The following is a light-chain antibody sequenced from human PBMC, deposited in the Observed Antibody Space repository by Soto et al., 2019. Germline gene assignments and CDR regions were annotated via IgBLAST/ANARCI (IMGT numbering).Light chain of an antibody. J-gene: IGKJ1*01. CDR1: QSVSSN. V-gene: IGKV3-15*01. CDR3: QQGYSTPPEPT. Sequence: EIVMTQSPATLSVSPGERATLSCRASQSVSSNLAWYQQKPGQAPRLLIYGASTRATGIPARFSGSGSGTEFTLTISSLQPEDFATYFCQQGYSTPPEPTFGQGTKVDIK. CDR2: GAS.